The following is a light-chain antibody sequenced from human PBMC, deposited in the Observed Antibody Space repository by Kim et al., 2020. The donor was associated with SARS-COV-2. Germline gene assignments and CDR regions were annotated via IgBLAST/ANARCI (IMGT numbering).Light chain of an antibody. CDR1: QRVTSN. CDR3: QQYNDWPPLT. Sequence: SPGDRATLSCRASQRVTSNIAWYQQKPGQAPSLLIYGASTRATGIPARFSGSGSGTEFTLTISSLQSEDFAVYYCQQYNDWPPLTFGGGTKVDIK. CDR2: GAS. V-gene: IGKV3-15*01. J-gene: IGKJ4*01.